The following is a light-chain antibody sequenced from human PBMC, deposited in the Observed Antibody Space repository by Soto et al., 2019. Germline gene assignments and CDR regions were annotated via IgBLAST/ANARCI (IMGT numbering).Light chain of an antibody. CDR2: GAS. J-gene: IGKJ1*01. Sequence: EVVLTQSPDTLSLSPGETATLSCRASQSLRATYVAWYQQRPGQAPRLLIYGASFRATGIPARFSGRGSGTDFTLSISRLEPEDFAVYYCQQYVTSPRTFGQGTKV. CDR3: QQYVTSPRT. CDR1: QSLRATY. V-gene: IGKV3-20*01.